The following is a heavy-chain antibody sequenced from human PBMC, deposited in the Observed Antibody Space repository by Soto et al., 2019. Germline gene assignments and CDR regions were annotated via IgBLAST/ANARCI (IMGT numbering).Heavy chain of an antibody. D-gene: IGHD3-9*01. V-gene: IGHV3-21*01. CDR1: GFTFSSYS. CDR3: ARDFERIRKTDV. J-gene: IGHJ6*02. Sequence: PGGSLRLSCAASGFTFSSYSMNWVRQAPGKGLEWVSSISSSSSYIYYADSVKGRFTISRDNAKNSLYLQMNSLRAEDTAVYYCARDFERIRKTDVWGQGTTVTVSS. CDR2: ISSSSSYI.